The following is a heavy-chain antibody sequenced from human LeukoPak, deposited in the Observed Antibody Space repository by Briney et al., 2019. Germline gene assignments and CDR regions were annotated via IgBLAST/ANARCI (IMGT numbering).Heavy chain of an antibody. Sequence: SETLSLTCTVPGGSISSYYWSWIRQPPGKGLEWIGEINHSGSTNYNPSLKSRVTISVDTSKNQFSLKLSSVTAADTAVYYCARSVPPDYWGQGTLVTVSS. V-gene: IGHV4-34*01. CDR1: GGSISSYY. CDR3: ARSVPPDY. J-gene: IGHJ4*02. CDR2: INHSGST.